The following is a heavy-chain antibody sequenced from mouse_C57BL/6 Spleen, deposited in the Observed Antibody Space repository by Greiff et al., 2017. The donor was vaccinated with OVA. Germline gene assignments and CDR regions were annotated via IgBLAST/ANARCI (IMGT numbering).Heavy chain of an antibody. J-gene: IGHJ4*01. CDR3: TRGSYGSSWAGAMDY. Sequence: EVQLVESGEGLVKPGGSLKLSCAASGFTFSSYAMSWVRQTPEKRLEWVAYISSGGDYIYYADTVKGRFTISRDNARNTLYLQMSSLKSEDTAMYYGTRGSYGSSWAGAMDYWGQGTSVTVSS. V-gene: IGHV5-9-1*02. D-gene: IGHD1-1*01. CDR1: GFTFSSYA. CDR2: ISSGGDYI.